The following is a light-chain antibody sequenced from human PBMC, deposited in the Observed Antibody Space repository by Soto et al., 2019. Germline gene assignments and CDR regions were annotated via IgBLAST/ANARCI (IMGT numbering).Light chain of an antibody. V-gene: IGKV1-39*01. J-gene: IGKJ1*01. CDR2: AAS. CDR1: QSISRY. Sequence: DIQMTQSPSSLSASLGDRVTIACWSSQSISRYLNWYQQKPGKAPKLLIYAASSLQGGVPSRFSGSGSGTDFTLTISSLQPEDFATYYCQTSGDTPPWTFGQGTKVDI. CDR3: QTSGDTPPWT.